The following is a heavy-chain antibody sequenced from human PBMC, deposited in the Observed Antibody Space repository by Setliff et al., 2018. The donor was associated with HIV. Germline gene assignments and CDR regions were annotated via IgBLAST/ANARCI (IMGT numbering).Heavy chain of an antibody. J-gene: IGHJ4*02. CDR3: ARDSDYYDSSGRHIRLFDY. CDR1: GGSISSTSYY. Sequence: SETLSLTCTVSGGSISSTSYYWGWIRQPPGKGLEWIVTIYYSGSTYYNPSLKSRVTISVDTSKNQFSLKLRSVTATDTAVYYCARDSDYYDSSGRHIRLFDYWGQGTLVTVSS. V-gene: IGHV4-39*07. CDR2: IYYSGST. D-gene: IGHD3-22*01.